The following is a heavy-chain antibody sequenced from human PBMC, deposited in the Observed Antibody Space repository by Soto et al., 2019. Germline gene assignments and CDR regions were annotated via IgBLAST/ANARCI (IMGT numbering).Heavy chain of an antibody. D-gene: IGHD3-22*01. CDR1: GGSISSGDYS. CDR3: ARGLLNYEDSSIHRGWDV. J-gene: IGHJ6*01. Sequence: PSETLSLTCTVSGGSISSGDYSWSGIRQPPGTGLEWIGYIYYSGSTYYNPSLKSRVTISVDTSKNQFSLKLSSVTAAEPAVYYCARGLLNYEDSSIHRGWDVWGQGTTVPVSS. CDR2: IYYSGST. V-gene: IGHV4-30-4*01.